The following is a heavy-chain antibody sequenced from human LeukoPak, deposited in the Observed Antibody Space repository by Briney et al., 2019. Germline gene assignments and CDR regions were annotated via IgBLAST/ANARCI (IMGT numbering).Heavy chain of an antibody. CDR2: IYTSGST. Sequence: PSQTLSLTCTVSGGSISSGSYYWSWIRQPAGKGLEWIGRIYTSGSTNYNPSLKSRVTISVDTSKNQFSLKLSSVTAADTAVYYCVSIQLWPLEYYYYYYYMDVWGKGTTVTVSS. D-gene: IGHD5-18*01. CDR3: VSIQLWPLEYYYYYYYMDV. J-gene: IGHJ6*03. V-gene: IGHV4-61*02. CDR1: GGSISSGSYY.